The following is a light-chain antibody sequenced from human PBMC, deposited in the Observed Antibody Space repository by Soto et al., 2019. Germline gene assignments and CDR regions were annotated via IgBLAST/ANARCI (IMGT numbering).Light chain of an antibody. Sequence: IVMTQSPISLPVSPGEPASISCRSSQSLLDSDGYKYLDWYLQKPGQSPQLLIYMGSNRATGVAGRCSGSGSSTVFTLKISRVEAEDVGVYYCMQALQTGYTFGQGTRLEIK. CDR3: MQALQTGYT. V-gene: IGKV2-28*01. CDR1: QSLLDSDGYKY. J-gene: IGKJ2*01. CDR2: MGS.